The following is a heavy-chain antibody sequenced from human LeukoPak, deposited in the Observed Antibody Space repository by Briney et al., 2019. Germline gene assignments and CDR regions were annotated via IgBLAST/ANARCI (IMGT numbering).Heavy chain of an antibody. CDR1: GGSISSGGYY. CDR3: ARDRDSSGYFFDY. D-gene: IGHD3-22*01. CDR2: IYYSGST. V-gene: IGHV4-31*03. J-gene: IGHJ4*02. Sequence: PSQTLSLTCTVSGGSISSGGYYWSWIRPHPGKGLEWIGYIYYSGSTYYNPSLKSRVTISVDTSKNQFSLKLSSVTAADTAVYYCARDRDSSGYFFDYWGQGTLVTVSS.